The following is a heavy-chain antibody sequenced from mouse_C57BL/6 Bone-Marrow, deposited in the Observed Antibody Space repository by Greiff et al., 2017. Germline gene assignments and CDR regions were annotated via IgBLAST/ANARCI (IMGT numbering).Heavy chain of an antibody. CDR2: SRNKANDYTT. J-gene: IGHJ4*01. Sequence: EVQLVESGGGLVQSGRSLRLSCATSGFTFSDFYMEWVRQAPGKGLEWIAASRNKANDYTTEYSASVKGRFIVSRDTSPSILYLQMNALRAEDTAIYYGARDAGGFLYYAMDYWGQGTSVTVSS. V-gene: IGHV7-1*01. CDR1: GFTFSDFY. CDR3: ARDAGGFLYYAMDY.